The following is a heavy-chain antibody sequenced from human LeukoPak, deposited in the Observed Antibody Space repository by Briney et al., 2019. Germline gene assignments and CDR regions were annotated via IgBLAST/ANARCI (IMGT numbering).Heavy chain of an antibody. CDR1: GGSISSYY. J-gene: IGHJ4*02. Sequence: KSSETLSLTCTVSGGSISSYYWSWIRQPPGKGLEWIGYIYYSGSTNYNPSLKSRVTISVDTSKNQFSLKLSSVTAADTAVYYCARGTAMGPHNFDYWGQGTLVTVSS. CDR3: ARGTAMGPHNFDY. V-gene: IGHV4-59*01. D-gene: IGHD5-18*01. CDR2: IYYSGST.